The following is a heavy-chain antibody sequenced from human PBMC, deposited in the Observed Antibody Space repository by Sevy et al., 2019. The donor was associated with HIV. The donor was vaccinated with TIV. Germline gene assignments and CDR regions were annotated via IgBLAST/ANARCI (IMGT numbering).Heavy chain of an antibody. CDR3: ARVGMVDYDSSGLDY. D-gene: IGHD3-22*01. CDR1: GFTFSDYY. Sequence: GGALRLSCAASGFTFSDYYMSWIRQAPGKGLEWVSYISSSGSTIYYADSVKGRFTITRDNAKNSLYLQMNSRRAEDTAEYYCARVGMVDYDSSGLDYWGQGTLVTVSS. V-gene: IGHV3-11*01. CDR2: ISSSGSTI. J-gene: IGHJ4*02.